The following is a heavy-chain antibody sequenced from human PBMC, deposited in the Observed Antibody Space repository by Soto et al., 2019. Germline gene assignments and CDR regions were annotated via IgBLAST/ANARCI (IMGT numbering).Heavy chain of an antibody. Sequence: EVQLVESGGGLVQPGRSLRLSCAASGFTFDDYAMHWVRQAPGKGLEWVSGISWNSGSIGYADSVKGRFTISRDNAKNSLYLQMNSLRAEDTALYYCAKDTAAFVAAAGNRWFDPWGQGTLVTVSS. V-gene: IGHV3-9*01. CDR3: AKDTAAFVAAAGNRWFDP. CDR2: ISWNSGSI. CDR1: GFTFDDYA. J-gene: IGHJ5*02. D-gene: IGHD6-13*01.